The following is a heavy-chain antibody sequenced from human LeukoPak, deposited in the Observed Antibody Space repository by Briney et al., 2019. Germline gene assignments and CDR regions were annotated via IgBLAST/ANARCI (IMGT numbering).Heavy chain of an antibody. D-gene: IGHD3-9*01. Sequence: GGSLRLSCEASGFTFSAYAMTWVRQAPGKGLEWVSTIGSDNKPHYSDSVKGRFTISRDTSKNTLYLQMNSLRVEDTAVYYCARSSHYDILTGYSEEDAFDIWGQGTMVTVSS. J-gene: IGHJ3*02. CDR2: IGSDNKP. CDR3: ARSSHYDILTGYSEEDAFDI. CDR1: GFTFSAYA. V-gene: IGHV3-23*05.